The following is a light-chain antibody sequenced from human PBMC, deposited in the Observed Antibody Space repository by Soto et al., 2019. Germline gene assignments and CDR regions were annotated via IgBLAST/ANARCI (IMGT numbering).Light chain of an antibody. J-gene: IGKJ1*01. Sequence: EIVLTQSPGTLSLSPGERATLSCRASQSVSSSYLAWYQQKPGQAPRLLIYGASSSATGIPDRFSGSGSGTDFTLTISRLEPEDFAVYYCQQYGRSPPGAFGQGTKVEIK. V-gene: IGKV3-20*01. CDR1: QSVSSSY. CDR2: GAS. CDR3: QQYGRSPPGA.